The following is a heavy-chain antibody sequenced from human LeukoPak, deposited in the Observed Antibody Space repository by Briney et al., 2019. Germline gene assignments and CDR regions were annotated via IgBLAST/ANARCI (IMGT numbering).Heavy chain of an antibody. CDR1: GFTFDDYG. CDR2: INWNGDST. J-gene: IGHJ3*02. V-gene: IGHV3-20*04. CDR3: ARNILFAFDI. Sequence: PGGSLRLSCAASGFTFDDYGMSWVRQAPGKGLEWVSGINWNGDSTGYADSVKGRITISRDNAKNSLYLQMNSLRAEDTAMYYCARNILFAFDIWGQGTMVTVSS. D-gene: IGHD2/OR15-2a*01.